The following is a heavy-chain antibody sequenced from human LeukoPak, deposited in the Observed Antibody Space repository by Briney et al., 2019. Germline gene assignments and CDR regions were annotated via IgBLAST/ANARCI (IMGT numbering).Heavy chain of an antibody. CDR2: SSWNSGSI. Sequence: GGSLRLSCAASGFTFDDYAMHWVRQAPGKGLEWGSGSSWNSGSIGYADSVKGRFTISRDNAKNSLYLQMNRLRAEDTALYYCAKDMAPWKDFWSGYPLDYWGQGTLVTVSS. D-gene: IGHD3-3*01. CDR3: AKDMAPWKDFWSGYPLDY. V-gene: IGHV3-9*01. J-gene: IGHJ4*02. CDR1: GFTFDDYA.